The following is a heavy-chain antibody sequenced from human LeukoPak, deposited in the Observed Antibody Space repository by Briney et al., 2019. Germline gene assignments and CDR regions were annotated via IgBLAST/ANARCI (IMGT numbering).Heavy chain of an antibody. V-gene: IGHV5-51*01. CDR2: IYPGDSDT. CDR3: ARRSSGYDSFDY. J-gene: IGHJ4*02. CDR1: GYSFTSYW. Sequence: KGGESPKISCKGSGYSFTSYWIGWVRQMPGKGLEWMGIIYPGDSDTRYSPSFQGQVTISADKSITTAYLQWSGLRASDTAMYYCARRSSGYDSFDYWGQGTLVTVSS. D-gene: IGHD5-12*01.